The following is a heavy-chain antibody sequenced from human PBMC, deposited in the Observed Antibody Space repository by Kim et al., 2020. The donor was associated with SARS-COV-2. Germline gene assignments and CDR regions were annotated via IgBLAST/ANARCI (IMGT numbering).Heavy chain of an antibody. V-gene: IGHV4-34*01. J-gene: IGHJ4*02. Sequence: STNYNPSLKSRVTISVDTAKNQFSLKLSSVTAADTAVYYCARGSSWVFDYWGQGTLVTVSS. CDR2: ST. D-gene: IGHD6-13*01. CDR3: ARGSSWVFDY.